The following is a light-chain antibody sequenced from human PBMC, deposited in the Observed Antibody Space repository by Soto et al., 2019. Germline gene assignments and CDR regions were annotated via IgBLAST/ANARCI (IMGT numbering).Light chain of an antibody. CDR2: GAS. V-gene: IGKV1-39*01. CDR3: QQTFITPPLT. Sequence: DIQMTQPPSSLSASIGDRITITCRASQSISTYLNWYQQKPGKAPSLLIYGASTLQSGVPSRFSGSGSATDFTLTISSLQPEDFATYYRQQTFITPPLTFGGGTKVEIK. J-gene: IGKJ4*01. CDR1: QSISTY.